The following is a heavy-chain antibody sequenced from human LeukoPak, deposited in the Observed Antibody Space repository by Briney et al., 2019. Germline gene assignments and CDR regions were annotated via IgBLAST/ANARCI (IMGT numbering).Heavy chain of an antibody. J-gene: IGHJ6*03. CDR3: ARDKYSNYDYYYYMDV. CDR1: GGSIRSGSYY. CDR2: IYTRGST. V-gene: IGHV4-61*02. D-gene: IGHD4-11*01. Sequence: TLSLTCTVSGGSIRSGSYYWNWIRQPAGKGLEWIGRIYTRGSTNYNPSLKSRVIISVDTSKNQFSLELSSVTAADTAVYYCARDKYSNYDYYYYMDVWAKGPRSPSP.